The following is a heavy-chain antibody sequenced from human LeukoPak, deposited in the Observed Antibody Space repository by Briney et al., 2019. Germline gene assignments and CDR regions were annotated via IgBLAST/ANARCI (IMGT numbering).Heavy chain of an antibody. D-gene: IGHD3-10*01. CDR2: IYNSGST. V-gene: IGHV4-59*01. Sequence: SETLSLTCTVSGDSSSRFYWSWIRQPPGKRLEWIGNIYNSGSTNNSPSLQSRVTLSVDTSKNQFSLELRSVTAADTAVYYCARARGLGLFDYWGQGILVTVSS. CDR1: GDSSSRFY. CDR3: ARARGLGLFDY. J-gene: IGHJ4*02.